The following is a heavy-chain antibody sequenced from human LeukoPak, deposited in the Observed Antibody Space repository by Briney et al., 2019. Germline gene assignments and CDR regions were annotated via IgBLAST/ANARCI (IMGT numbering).Heavy chain of an antibody. J-gene: IGHJ1*01. V-gene: IGHV3-23*01. CDR1: GFTFASYG. D-gene: IGHD3-22*01. CDR2: ITTNGGRT. CDR3: AIMHGYYDGTGYWVQ. Sequence: GGSLRLSCAASGFTFASYGMSWVRHAPGKGLEWGSFITTNGGRTSYADSVEGRFTISRDNPRNTLYMQMNSLRDEDTAVYYCAIMHGYYDGTGYWVQWGQGTLVTVSS.